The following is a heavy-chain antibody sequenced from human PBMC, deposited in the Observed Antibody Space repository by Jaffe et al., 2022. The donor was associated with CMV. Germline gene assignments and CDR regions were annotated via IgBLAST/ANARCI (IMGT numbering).Heavy chain of an antibody. J-gene: IGHJ6*03. CDR1: GGSISSYY. CDR2: IYYSGST. CDR3: ARTYYYDSSGQGLGAYYYYMDV. D-gene: IGHD3-22*01. Sequence: QVQLQESGPGLVKPSETLSLTCTVSGGSISSYYWSWIRQPPGKGLEWIGYIYYSGSTNYNPSLKSRVTISVDTSKNQFSLKLSSVTAADTAVYYCARTYYYDSSGQGLGAYYYYMDVWGKGTTVTVSS. V-gene: IGHV4-59*01.